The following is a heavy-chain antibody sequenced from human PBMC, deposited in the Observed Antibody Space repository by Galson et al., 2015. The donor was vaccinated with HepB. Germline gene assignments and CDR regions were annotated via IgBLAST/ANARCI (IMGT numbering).Heavy chain of an antibody. CDR1: GFTFSSYG. Sequence: SLRLSCAASGFTFSSYGMHWVRQAPGKGLGWVAVVSYDGSNKYYADSVKGRFTISRDNSKNTLYLQMNSLRAEDTAIYYCAKDGGRGYTYGPNWFDPWGQGTLVAVSS. CDR3: AKDGGRGYTYGPNWFDP. CDR2: VSYDGSNK. D-gene: IGHD5-18*01. J-gene: IGHJ5*02. V-gene: IGHV3-30*18.